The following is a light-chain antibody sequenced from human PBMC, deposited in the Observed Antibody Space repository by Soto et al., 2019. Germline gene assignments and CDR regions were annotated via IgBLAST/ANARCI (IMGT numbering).Light chain of an antibody. CDR1: QTTNTW. V-gene: IGKV1-5*01. J-gene: IGKJ2*01. CDR2: DAS. CDR3: QQYISYPYT. Sequence: DSQMTQVPSTMSASVGDRVTITCRASQTTNTWLAWYQQNPGTAPKLLIYDASSLEGGVPSRFSASGSGTEVTLTISSLQPHDLATYYCQQYISYPYTFGQGTKVEIK.